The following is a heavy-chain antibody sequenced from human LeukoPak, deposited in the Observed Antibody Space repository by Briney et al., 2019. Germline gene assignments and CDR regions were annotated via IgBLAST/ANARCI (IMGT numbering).Heavy chain of an antibody. Sequence: ASVKVSCXASGYTFTGYYMHWVRQAPGQGLEWMGRINPNSGGTNYAQKFQGRVTMTRDTSISTAYMEVSRLRSDDTAVYYCARDGDGDYFDYWGQGTLDTVSS. D-gene: IGHD4-17*01. J-gene: IGHJ4*02. V-gene: IGHV1-2*06. CDR2: INPNSGGT. CDR3: ARDGDGDYFDY. CDR1: GYTFTGYY.